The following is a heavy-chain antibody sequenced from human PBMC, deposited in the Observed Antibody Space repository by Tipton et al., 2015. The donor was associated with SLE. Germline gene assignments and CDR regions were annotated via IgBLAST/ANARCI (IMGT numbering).Heavy chain of an antibody. J-gene: IGHJ4*02. Sequence: TLSLTCAVYGDSFTIYYWSWIRQPPGKGLEWIGEINHSGTTNYNPSLKSRVTISVDTSKNQFSLNLKSVTAADTALYFCARRGRKGSGGACYTSWGQGTRVTVSP. D-gene: IGHD2-21*02. CDR2: INHSGTT. CDR3: ARRGRKGSGGACYTS. CDR1: GDSFTIYY. V-gene: IGHV4-34*01.